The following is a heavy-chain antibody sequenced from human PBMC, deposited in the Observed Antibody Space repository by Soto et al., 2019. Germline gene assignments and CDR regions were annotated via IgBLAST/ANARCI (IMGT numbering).Heavy chain of an antibody. D-gene: IGHD2-15*01. CDR1: GYTFTSYA. J-gene: IGHJ5*02. V-gene: IGHV1-3*01. Sequence: GASVKVSCKASGYTFTSYAMHWVRQAPGQRLERMGWINAGNGNTKYSQKFQGRVTITRDTSASTAYMELSSLRSEDTAVYYCARESHCSGGSCYSMGFDPWGQGTLVTSPQ. CDR2: INAGNGNT. CDR3: ARESHCSGGSCYSMGFDP.